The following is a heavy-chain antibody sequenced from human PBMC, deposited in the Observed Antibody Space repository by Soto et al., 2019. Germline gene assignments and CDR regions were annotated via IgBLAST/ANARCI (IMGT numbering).Heavy chain of an antibody. Sequence: PSETLSLTCIVSGAYVTTYYWSWIRQSPGKGLEWIGYTSNSGTTNYNPSLKSRVTISLATSKNHFSLKMRSVTAADTAVYYCARRGNTWYSWVDPCGQGTLVTVSS. V-gene: IGHV4-59*02. D-gene: IGHD6-13*01. CDR3: ARRGNTWYSWVDP. J-gene: IGHJ5*02. CDR1: GAYVTTYY. CDR2: TSNSGTT.